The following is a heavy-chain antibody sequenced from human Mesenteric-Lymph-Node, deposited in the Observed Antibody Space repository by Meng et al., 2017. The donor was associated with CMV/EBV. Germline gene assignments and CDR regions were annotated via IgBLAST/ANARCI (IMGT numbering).Heavy chain of an antibody. CDR2: ISYDGSNK. J-gene: IGHJ4*02. D-gene: IGHD4-17*01. CDR1: GFTFSNYG. Sequence: GESLKISCAASGFTFSNYGMHWVRQAPGKGLEWVAVISYDGSNKYYADSVKGRFTISRDNSKNTLYLQMNSLRAEDTAVYYCARSPTVTTSLGYFDYWGQGTLVTVSS. CDR3: ARSPTVTTSLGYFDY. V-gene: IGHV3-30*19.